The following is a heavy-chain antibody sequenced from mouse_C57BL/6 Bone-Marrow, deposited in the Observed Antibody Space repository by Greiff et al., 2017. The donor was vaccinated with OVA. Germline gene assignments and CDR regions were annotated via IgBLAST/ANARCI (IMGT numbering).Heavy chain of an antibody. CDR3: TRWPYGNPWYFDV. D-gene: IGHD2-1*01. Sequence: VQLQQSGTVLARPGASVKMSCKTSGYTFTSYWMHWVNQRPGQGLEWIGAIYPGNSDTSYNQKFKGKAKLTAVTSASTAYMELSSLTNEDSAVYYCTRWPYGNPWYFDVWGTGTTVTVSS. J-gene: IGHJ1*03. CDR2: IYPGNSDT. CDR1: GYTFTSYW. V-gene: IGHV1-5*01.